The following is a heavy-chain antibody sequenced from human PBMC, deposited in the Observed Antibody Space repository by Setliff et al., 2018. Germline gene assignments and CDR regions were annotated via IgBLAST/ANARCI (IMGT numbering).Heavy chain of an antibody. CDR3: ARDSVRRMDV. CDR2: IKSDGSST. CDR1: GFTFSSYW. V-gene: IGHV3-74*01. D-gene: IGHD1-26*01. Sequence: PGGSLRLSCAASGFTFSSYWMHWVRQAPGMGLVWVSRIKSDGSSTSYADSVKGRFTISRDNAKNTLFLQMNSLRAEDTAVYYCARDSVRRMDVWGKGTTVTVSS. J-gene: IGHJ6*04.